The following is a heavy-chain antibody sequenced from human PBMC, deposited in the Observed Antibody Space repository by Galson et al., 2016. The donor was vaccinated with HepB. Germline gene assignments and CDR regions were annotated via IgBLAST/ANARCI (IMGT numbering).Heavy chain of an antibody. CDR1: GGSISTDNW. V-gene: IGHV4-4*02. D-gene: IGHD6-13*01. J-gene: IGHJ3*02. CDR2: VYHGGGT. Sequence: SETLSLTCAVSGGSISTDNWWSWVRQPPGAGLEWIGQVYHGGGTHYHPSLKSRVTMSVDKSTNQFSLRLTSAPAADTAIYYCARIGEYSSSWYTAYDMWGRGTMVTVSS. CDR3: ARIGEYSSSWYTAYDM.